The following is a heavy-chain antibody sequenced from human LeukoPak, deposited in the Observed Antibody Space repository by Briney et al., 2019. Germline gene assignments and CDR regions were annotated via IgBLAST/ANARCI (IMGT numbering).Heavy chain of an antibody. D-gene: IGHD5-18*01. CDR2: INHSGST. J-gene: IGHJ6*02. V-gene: IGHV4-34*01. Sequence: GSLRLSCAASGFTFNAYWMSWVRQPPGKGLEWIGEINHSGSTNYNPSLKSRVTISVDTSKNQFSLKLSSVTAADTAVYYCARRGYSYGPMRYGMDVWGQGTTVTVSS. CDR3: ARRGYSYGPMRYGMDV. CDR1: GFTFNAYW.